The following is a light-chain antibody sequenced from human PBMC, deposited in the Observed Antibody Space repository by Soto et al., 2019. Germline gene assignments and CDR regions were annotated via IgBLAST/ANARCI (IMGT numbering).Light chain of an antibody. CDR2: DAS. J-gene: IGKJ4*01. CDR3: HQYAVSPVT. Sequence: IVLTQSPGTLSLSPGESATLSCRASQSVGRNYLAWFQHKPDQAPRLLIYDASNRATGVPDRFSGSGSGTDFTLSVTRLEPEDFAVYYCHQYAVSPVTFGGGTTVEIK. V-gene: IGKV3-20*01. CDR1: QSVGRNY.